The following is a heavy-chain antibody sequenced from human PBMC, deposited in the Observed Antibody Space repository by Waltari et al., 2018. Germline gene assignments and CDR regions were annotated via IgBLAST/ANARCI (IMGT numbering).Heavy chain of an antibody. D-gene: IGHD3-16*01. CDR3: ARGGGDGQVHH. V-gene: IGHV3-7*03. J-gene: IGHJ4*02. CDR1: GFTFYHFW. Sequence: DVQLTASGGGLVQPGGSLRLSCEGSGFTFYHFWMTWLRQVPGKGRDWVANIKQDGTGKYFVDSFKGRFTISRDNAKRSLYLQMNNLRVDDTAMYYCARGGGDGQVHHWGQGTLVTGSS. CDR2: IKQDGTGK.